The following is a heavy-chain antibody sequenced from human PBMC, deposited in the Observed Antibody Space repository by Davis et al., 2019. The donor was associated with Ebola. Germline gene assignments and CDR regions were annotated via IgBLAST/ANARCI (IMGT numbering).Heavy chain of an antibody. Sequence: GESLKISCKASGYNFSRFWIGWVRQMPETGLEWMGIIYPNDFDTRYSPSFQGQVTISVDKSINTAYLQWRSLKASDSAIYYCARLHASGNSHYYFYYYAMDVWGKGTTVTVSS. CDR2: IYPNDFDT. D-gene: IGHD3-10*01. J-gene: IGHJ6*04. CDR3: ARLHASGNSHYYFYYYAMDV. CDR1: GYNFSRFW. V-gene: IGHV5-51*01.